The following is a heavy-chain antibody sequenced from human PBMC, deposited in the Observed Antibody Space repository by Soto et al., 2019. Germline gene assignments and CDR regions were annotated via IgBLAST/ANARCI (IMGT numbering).Heavy chain of an antibody. J-gene: IGHJ6*03. CDR3: ARRGSRHDYYMDI. D-gene: IGHD3-10*01. CDR1: GYSFGIYW. CDR2: IYPRDSDT. Sequence: EEQLVQSGAEVKKPGDSLKISCKGSGYSFGIYWIGWVRQMPGEGLEWMGFIYPRDSDTTYSPSSQGRVTISADESISTAYLQWSSLKASDSGIYYCARRGSRHDYYMDIWGDGTTVTVSS. V-gene: IGHV5-51*03.